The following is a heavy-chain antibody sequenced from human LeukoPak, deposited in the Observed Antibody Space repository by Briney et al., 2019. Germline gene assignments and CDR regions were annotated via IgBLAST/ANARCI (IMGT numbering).Heavy chain of an antibody. CDR2: ISHDGSKK. CDR1: GFTVSSNY. Sequence: GGSLRLSCAVSGFTVSSNYVSWVRQAPGKGLEWVAVISHDGSKKYYADSVKGRFTISRDNSKNTLYLQMNSLRDEDTAVYYCAKDPYSGSFEYFQHWGQGTLVTVSS. V-gene: IGHV3-30*18. D-gene: IGHD1-26*01. CDR3: AKDPYSGSFEYFQH. J-gene: IGHJ1*01.